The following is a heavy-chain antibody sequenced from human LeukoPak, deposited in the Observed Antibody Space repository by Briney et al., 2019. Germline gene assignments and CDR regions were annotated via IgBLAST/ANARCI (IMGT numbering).Heavy chain of an antibody. Sequence: GSLSLSFAASGFPFSSYAMSWVRPAPGKGLEWVSAISGSGGSTYYADSVKGRFTISRDNSKNTLYLQMNSLRAEDTAVYYCAKDYDSSGYYYNDAFDIWGQGTMVTVSS. CDR2: ISGSGGST. D-gene: IGHD3-22*01. CDR1: GFPFSSYA. CDR3: AKDYDSSGYYYNDAFDI. J-gene: IGHJ3*02. V-gene: IGHV3-23*01.